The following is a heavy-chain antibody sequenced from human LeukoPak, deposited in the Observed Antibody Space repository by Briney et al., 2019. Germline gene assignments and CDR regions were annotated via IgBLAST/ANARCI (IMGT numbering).Heavy chain of an antibody. CDR2: IKDDGSEK. J-gene: IGHJ4*02. CDR3: ARDPLRRFDY. CDR1: GFTFSSYW. Sequence: GGPLRLSCAASGFTFSSYWMSWVRQAPGKGLEWVATIKDDGSEKYYVDSVKGRFSISRDNAKNSLYLQMDSLRVEDTAVYYCARDPLRRFDYWGQGTLVTVS. V-gene: IGHV3-7*01.